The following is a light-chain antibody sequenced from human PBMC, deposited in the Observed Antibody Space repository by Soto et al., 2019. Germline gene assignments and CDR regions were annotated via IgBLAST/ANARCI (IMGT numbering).Light chain of an antibody. CDR3: QQYGSSPPVT. V-gene: IGKV3-20*01. CDR2: GAS. CDR1: QSVSSSY. J-gene: IGKJ5*01. Sequence: EMVLSHSPANLSINKGERATLSCRASQSVSSSYLAWYQQKPGQAPRLLIYGASSRATGIPDRFSGSGSGTDFTLTISRLEPEDFAVYYCQQYGSSPPVTFGQGTRLEIK.